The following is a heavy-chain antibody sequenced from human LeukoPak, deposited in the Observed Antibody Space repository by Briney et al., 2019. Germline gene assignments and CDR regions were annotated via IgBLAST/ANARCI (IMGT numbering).Heavy chain of an antibody. CDR2: INPSGGST. D-gene: IGHD2-15*01. J-gene: IGHJ5*02. CDR1: GYTFTSYY. Sequence: AXVKVSCKASGYTFTSYYMHWVRQAPGQGLEWMGIINPSGGSTIYAQKFQGRVTMTRDTSTSTVYMELSSLRSEDTAVYYCARDPRYCSGGSCYNFRFDPWGQGTLVTVSS. CDR3: ARDPRYCSGGSCYNFRFDP. V-gene: IGHV1-46*01.